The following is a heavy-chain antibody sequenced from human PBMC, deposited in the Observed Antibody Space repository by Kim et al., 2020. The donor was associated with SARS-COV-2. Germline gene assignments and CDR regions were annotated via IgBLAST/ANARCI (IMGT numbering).Heavy chain of an antibody. J-gene: IGHJ5*02. D-gene: IGHD2-15*01. CDR3: VRAWQLLGNLFDP. V-gene: IGHV1-3*01. CDR1: GYTFTSYK. Sequence: ASVKVSCKTSGYTFTSYKMHWVRQAPGRRLEWMGWINAGNGDTMYSQNLRDRFTITKDTSARTAYMELSSLRSEDTAVYYCVRAWQLLGNLFDPWGQGTLGTVSS. CDR2: INAGNGDT.